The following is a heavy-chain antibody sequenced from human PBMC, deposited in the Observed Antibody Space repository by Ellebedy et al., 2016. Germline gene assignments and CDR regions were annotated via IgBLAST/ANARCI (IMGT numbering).Heavy chain of an antibody. D-gene: IGHD2-2*01. V-gene: IGHV3-23*01. CDR3: AKRSQFTRISCFDY. CDR1: GFTFSNYG. Sequence: GESLKISCEASGFTFSNYGMSWVRQVPGKGLEWVSGSSGGGISTYNADSVKGRFHISRDNSKNMIYLQMNSLRADDTAIYYCAKRSQFTRISCFDYWGQGTLVTVSS. J-gene: IGHJ4*02. CDR2: SSGGGIST.